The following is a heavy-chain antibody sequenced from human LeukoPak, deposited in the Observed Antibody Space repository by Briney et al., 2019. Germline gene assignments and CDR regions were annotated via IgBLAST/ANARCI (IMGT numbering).Heavy chain of an antibody. V-gene: IGHV3-23*01. CDR1: GFTFSSYA. Sequence: GGSLRLSCAASGFTFSSYAMSWVRQAPGKGLEWVSGISGSGYSTYYADSVKGRFTISRDNSNATLYLELNGLRAEDTAVYYCAKEEKAAWSSFDYWGQGTLVTVSS. CDR2: ISGSGYST. J-gene: IGHJ4*02. CDR3: AKEEKAAWSSFDY.